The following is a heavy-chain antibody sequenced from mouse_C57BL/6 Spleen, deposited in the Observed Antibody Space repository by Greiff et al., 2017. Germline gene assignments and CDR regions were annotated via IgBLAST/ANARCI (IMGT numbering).Heavy chain of an antibody. J-gene: IGHJ4*01. CDR3: ASYYVFYAMDY. D-gene: IGHD1-1*02. Sequence: DVQLQESGPGLVKPSQSLSLTCSVTGYSITSGYYWNWIRQFPGDKLEWMGYISYDGSNNYNPSLKNRISITRDTSKNQFFLKLNSVTTEDTATYYCASYYVFYAMDYWGQGTSVTVSS. V-gene: IGHV3-6*01. CDR1: GYSITSGYY. CDR2: ISYDGSN.